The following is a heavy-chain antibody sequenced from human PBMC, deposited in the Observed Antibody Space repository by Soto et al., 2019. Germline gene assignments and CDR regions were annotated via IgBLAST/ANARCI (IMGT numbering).Heavy chain of an antibody. J-gene: IGHJ5*02. CDR1: GGSISSYY. D-gene: IGHD4-17*01. V-gene: IGHV4-59*01. CDR3: ARVHGDYPLVWFYP. CDR2: IYYSGST. Sequence: SETLSLTCTVSGGSISSYYWSWIRQPPGKGLEWIGYIYYSGSTNYNPSLKSRVTISVDTSKNQFSLKLSSVTAADTAVYHCARVHGDYPLVWFYPWGQGTLVTVS.